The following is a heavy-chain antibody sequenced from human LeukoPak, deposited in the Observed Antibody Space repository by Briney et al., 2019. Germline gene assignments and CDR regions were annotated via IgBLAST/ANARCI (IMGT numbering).Heavy chain of an antibody. D-gene: IGHD1-1*01. J-gene: IGHJ4*02. Sequence: ASVKVSCKASGYTFTSYDINWVRQATGQGLEWMGWMNPNSGNTGYAQKFQGRVTMTRNTSISTAYMELRSLRSDDTAVYYCARDRTGLEIDYWGQGTLVTVSS. CDR2: MNPNSGNT. CDR1: GYTFTSYD. V-gene: IGHV1-8*01. CDR3: ARDRTGLEIDY.